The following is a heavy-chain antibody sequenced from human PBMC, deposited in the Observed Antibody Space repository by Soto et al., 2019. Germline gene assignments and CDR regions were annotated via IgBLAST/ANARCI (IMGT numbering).Heavy chain of an antibody. V-gene: IGHV4-59*08. D-gene: IGHD3-22*01. CDR3: ARDFFDSSDYTTNWFDP. J-gene: IGHJ5*02. CDR2: IYYSGST. Sequence: SETLSLTCTVSGGSISSYNWSWIRQPPGKGLEWIGYIYYSGSTNYNPSLKSRVTISVDTSKNQFSLKLTSVTAADAALYYCARDFFDSSDYTTNWFDPWGQGTLVTVSS. CDR1: GGSISSYN.